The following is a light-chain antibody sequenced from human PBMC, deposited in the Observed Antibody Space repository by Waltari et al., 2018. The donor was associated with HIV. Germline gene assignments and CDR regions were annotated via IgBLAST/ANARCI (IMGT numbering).Light chain of an antibody. J-gene: IGLJ1*01. CDR1: SSDVGGYNY. CDR2: DVS. V-gene: IGLV2-14*03. Sequence: QSALTQPASVSGSPGQSFTISCTGGSSDVGGYNYVPWYQQHPGKAPKLMIYDVSNRPSGVSNRFSGSKSGNTASLTISGLQAEDEADYYCSSYTGSSTLGVFGTGTRVTVL. CDR3: SSYTGSSTLGV.